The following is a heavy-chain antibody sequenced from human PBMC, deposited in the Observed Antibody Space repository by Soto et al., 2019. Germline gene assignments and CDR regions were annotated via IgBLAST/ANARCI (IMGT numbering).Heavy chain of an antibody. CDR2: LYYGRSA. Sequence: QVQLQESGPGLVKPSETLSLTCAVSGDSISSYYCMWIRQPPGKGLESIGYLYYGRSANYNPSLKSRVTLSVGTSTNQCSLTLSFMTASDTAVYYCAIRSMAVVPEYWGQGNLVTV. D-gene: IGHD3-22*01. CDR1: GDSISSYY. J-gene: IGHJ4*02. CDR3: AIRSMAVVPEY. V-gene: IGHV4-59*01.